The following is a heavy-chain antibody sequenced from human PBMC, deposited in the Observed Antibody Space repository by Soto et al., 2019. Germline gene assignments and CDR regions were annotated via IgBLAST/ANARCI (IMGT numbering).Heavy chain of an antibody. CDR1: GGSISTVDYW. CDR2: IYDGGRT. V-gene: IGHV4-30-4*01. CDR3: ARGPSGDKVDS. J-gene: IGHJ4*02. Sequence: QVQLQESGPGLVKPSQTLSLTCTVSGGSISTVDYWWSWIRQSPDMGLEWIGHIYDGGRTYNNPSLESRVTLAADTSTSPRSLTLRSVSAADTAVYYCARGPSGDKVDSWGQGTLVTVSS. D-gene: IGHD7-27*01.